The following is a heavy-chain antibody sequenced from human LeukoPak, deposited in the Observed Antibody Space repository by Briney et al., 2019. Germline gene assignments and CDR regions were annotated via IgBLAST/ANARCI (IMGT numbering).Heavy chain of an antibody. CDR3: ARRFDL. CDR1: GLTLSNYD. J-gene: IGHJ4*02. V-gene: IGHV3-48*01. CDR2: ISSSSTTT. Sequence: EPGGSLRLSCGASGLTLSNYDLNWVRQAPGKGLEWVSYISSSSTTTHYADSVKGRFTISRDNAKNSLYLQMNSLRADDTAVYYCARRFDLWGQGTLVTVSS.